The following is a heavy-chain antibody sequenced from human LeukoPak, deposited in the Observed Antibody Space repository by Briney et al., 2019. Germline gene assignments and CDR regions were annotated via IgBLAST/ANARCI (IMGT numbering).Heavy chain of an antibody. D-gene: IGHD3-3*01. CDR2: IYHSGST. J-gene: IGHJ5*02. Sequence: SETLSLTCTVSGGSISSYYWSWIRQPPGKGLEWIGEIYHSGSTNYNPSLKSRVTISVDTSKNQFSLKLSSVTAADTAVYYCARANKYDFWSGSTSYNWFDPWGQGTLVTVSS. V-gene: IGHV4-59*12. CDR3: ARANKYDFWSGSTSYNWFDP. CDR1: GGSISSYY.